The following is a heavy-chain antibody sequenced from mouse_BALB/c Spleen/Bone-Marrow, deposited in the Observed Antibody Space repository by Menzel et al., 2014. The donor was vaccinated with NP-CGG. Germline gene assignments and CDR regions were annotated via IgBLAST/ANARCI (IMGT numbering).Heavy chain of an antibody. V-gene: IGHV1S16*01. CDR2: INPSNGGT. D-gene: IGHD1-1*01. Sequence: VKLMESGAELVRPGASVKLSCKASGYTFTSYWMHWVKLRPGQGFEWIGEINPSNGGTNYNEKFKRKATLTVDKSSSTAYMQLSSLTSEDSAVYYCTYMGYYGSSYAMDYWGQGTSVTVSS. CDR1: GYTFTSYW. CDR3: TYMGYYGSSYAMDY. J-gene: IGHJ4*01.